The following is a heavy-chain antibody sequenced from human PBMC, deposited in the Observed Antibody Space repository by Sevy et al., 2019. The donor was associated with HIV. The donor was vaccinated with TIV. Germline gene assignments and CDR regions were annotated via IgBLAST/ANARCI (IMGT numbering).Heavy chain of an antibody. V-gene: IGHV4-39*02. CDR3: AREAGGYDYDYGMYV. CDR2: IYYNGHT. CDR1: GGTIVSSGHY. D-gene: IGHD5-12*01. Sequence: SETLSLTCSISGGTIVSSGHYWGWIRQTPGKGLEWIGSIYYNGHTFYTPSLKSRLTISIDTSKNQFSLTLSSVTVADTAVYFCAREAGGYDYDYGMYVWGQGTTVTVSS. J-gene: IGHJ6*02.